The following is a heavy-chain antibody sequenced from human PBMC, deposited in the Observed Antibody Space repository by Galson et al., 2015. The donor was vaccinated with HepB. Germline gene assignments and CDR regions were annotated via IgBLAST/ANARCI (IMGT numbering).Heavy chain of an antibody. CDR3: ARDECGSGRCSQRDY. D-gene: IGHD3-3*01. Sequence: CAISGDSVSSNSAAWNWIRQSPSRGLEWLGRTYYRSKWYNDYAVSVKSRIIINPVTSKNQFSLQLNSVTPEDTAVYYCARDECGSGRCSQRDYWGQGTLVTVSS. CDR2: TYYRSKWYN. V-gene: IGHV6-1*01. J-gene: IGHJ4*02. CDR1: GDSVSSNSAA.